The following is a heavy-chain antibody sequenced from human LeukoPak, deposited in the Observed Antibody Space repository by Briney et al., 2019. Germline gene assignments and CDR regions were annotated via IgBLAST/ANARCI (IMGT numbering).Heavy chain of an antibody. CDR3: AGDWLVLGGIISDL. V-gene: IGHV4-4*02. CDR2: VDHSGYT. CDR1: GGSISSTNW. J-gene: IGHJ5*02. Sequence: SGTLSLTCAVSGGSISSTNWWTWVRQPPGKGLEWIGEVDHSGYTNYNPSLKSRVTISVDKSKNHFSLKLSSVTAADTAIYYCAGDWLVLGGIISDLWGQGTLVTVSS. D-gene: IGHD3-10*01.